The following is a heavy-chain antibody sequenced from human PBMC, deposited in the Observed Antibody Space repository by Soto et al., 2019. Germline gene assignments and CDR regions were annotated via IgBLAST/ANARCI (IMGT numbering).Heavy chain of an antibody. D-gene: IGHD4-4*01. CDR3: ARPDENSCPSGLYX. J-gene: IGHJ6*02. CDR1: GMSVDDYH. V-gene: IGHV3-53*01. Sequence: VGSLRLSFKVSGMSVDDYHLTWVRQAPGRGLEWVSILYRGGYIRYRDSVLGRFTISRDTSKNTLYLQMNYLTVEDTATYYCARPDENSCPSGLYXWGQGTTVTVS. CDR2: LYRGGYI.